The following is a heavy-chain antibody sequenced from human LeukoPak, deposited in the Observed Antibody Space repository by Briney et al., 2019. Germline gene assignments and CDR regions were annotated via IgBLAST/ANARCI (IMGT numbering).Heavy chain of an antibody. J-gene: IGHJ4*02. V-gene: IGHV3-20*04. CDR2: INWNGGST. Sequence: GGSLRLSCAASGFTLDDYGMSWVRQAPGKGLEWVSGINWNGGSTGYADSVKGRFTISRDNAKNSLYLQMNSLRAEDTALYYRAVYCSRTTCRFDYWGQGTLVTVSS. CDR3: AVYCSRTTCRFDY. CDR1: GFTLDDYG. D-gene: IGHD2-2*01.